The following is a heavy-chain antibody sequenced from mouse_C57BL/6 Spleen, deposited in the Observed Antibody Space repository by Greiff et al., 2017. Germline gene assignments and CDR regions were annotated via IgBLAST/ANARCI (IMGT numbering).Heavy chain of an antibody. V-gene: IGHV2-9-1*01. CDR3: ASNYYGSSYIAY. CDR2: IWTGGGT. D-gene: IGHD1-1*01. CDR1: GFSLTSYA. J-gene: IGHJ3*01. Sequence: VKLMESGPGLVAPSQSLSITCTVSGFSLTSYAISWVRQPPGKGLEWLGVIWTGGGTNYNSALKSRLSISKDNSKSQVFLKMNSLQTDDTARYYCASNYYGSSYIAYWGQGTLVTVSA.